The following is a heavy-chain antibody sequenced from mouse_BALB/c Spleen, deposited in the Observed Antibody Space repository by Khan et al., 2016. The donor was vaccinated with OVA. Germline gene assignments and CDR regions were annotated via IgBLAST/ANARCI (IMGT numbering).Heavy chain of an antibody. J-gene: IGHJ3*01. D-gene: IGHD2-14*01. Sequence: QVQLKESGAELARPGASVKMSCKASGYTFTTYTMHWVKQRPGQGLEWIGYINPSNGSTNYTQKFKEKSPLTADKSSSTAYLQLSSLTSDYSADYYCAREGAYYRSDGWFSYWGQGTLVTVSA. CDR2: INPSNGST. CDR1: GYTFTTYT. V-gene: IGHV1-4*01. CDR3: AREGAYYRSDGWFSY.